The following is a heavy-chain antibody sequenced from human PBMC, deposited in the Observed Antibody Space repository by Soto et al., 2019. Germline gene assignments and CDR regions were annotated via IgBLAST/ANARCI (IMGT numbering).Heavy chain of an antibody. D-gene: IGHD5-18*01. V-gene: IGHV4-61*08. J-gene: IGHJ4*02. CDR1: GGSISSGGYY. CDR2: IYYSGST. CDR3: ARDNGYSYGYTLDH. Sequence: SETLSLTCTVSGGSISSGGYYWSWIRQHPGKGLEWIGYIYYSGSTNYNPSLKSRVTISVDTSKNQISLKLSSVTAADTAVYYCARDNGYSYGYTLDHWGQGTLVTVSS.